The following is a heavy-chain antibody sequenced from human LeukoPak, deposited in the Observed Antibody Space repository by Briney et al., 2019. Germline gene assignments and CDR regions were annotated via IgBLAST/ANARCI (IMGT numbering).Heavy chain of an antibody. CDR2: INPNSGGT. D-gene: IGHD2-2*03. J-gene: IGHJ5*02. Sequence: GASVKVSCKASEYTFTGYYMHWVRQAPGQGLEWMGWINPNSGGTNYAQKFQGRVTMTRDTSISTAYMELSRLRSDDTAVYYCARNPLGYCSSTSCYEGDWFDPWGQGTLVTVSS. V-gene: IGHV1-2*02. CDR3: ARNPLGYCSSTSCYEGDWFDP. CDR1: EYTFTGYY.